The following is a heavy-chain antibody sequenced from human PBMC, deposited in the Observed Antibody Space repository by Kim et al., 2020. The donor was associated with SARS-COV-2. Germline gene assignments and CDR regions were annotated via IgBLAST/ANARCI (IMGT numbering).Heavy chain of an antibody. J-gene: IGHJ4*02. CDR3: ARDGTTRNGGYYFDC. CDR2: INVGYGNT. V-gene: IGHV1-3*01. D-gene: IGHD1-1*01. Sequence: ASVKVSCKASGYTFTSYTLHWVRQAPGQGLEWMGWINVGYGNTRYLQKFQGRVTITRDTSASTAYMELSSLRSEDTAVYYCARDGTTRNGGYYFDCLGQG. CDR1: GYTFTSYT.